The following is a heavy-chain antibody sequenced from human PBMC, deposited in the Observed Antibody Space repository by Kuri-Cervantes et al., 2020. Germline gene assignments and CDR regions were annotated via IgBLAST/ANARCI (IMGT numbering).Heavy chain of an antibody. CDR2: INWNGGST. Sequence: GESLKISCAASGFTFDDYGMSWVRQAPGKGLEWVSGINWNGGSTGYADSVKGRFTISRDIAKNSLYLQMNSLRAEDTAVYYCARDQTSGYSYYYYYGMDVWGQGTTVTVSS. V-gene: IGHV3-20*04. D-gene: IGHD3-22*01. CDR3: ARDQTSGYSYYYYYGMDV. CDR1: GFTFDDYG. J-gene: IGHJ6*02.